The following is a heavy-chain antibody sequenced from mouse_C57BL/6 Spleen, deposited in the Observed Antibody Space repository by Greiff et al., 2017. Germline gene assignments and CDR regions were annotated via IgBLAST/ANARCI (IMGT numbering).Heavy chain of an antibody. CDR3: ARGSSHYYAMDY. CDR1: GYTFTSYW. CDR2: IDPSDSYT. V-gene: IGHV1-69*01. Sequence: QVQLQQPGAELVMPGASVKLSCKASGYTFTSYWMHWVKQRPGQGLEWIGEIDPSDSYTNYNQKFKGKSTLTVDKSSSTASMQLSSLTSEDSAVYYCARGSSHYYAMDYWGQGTSVTVSS. D-gene: IGHD1-1*01. J-gene: IGHJ4*01.